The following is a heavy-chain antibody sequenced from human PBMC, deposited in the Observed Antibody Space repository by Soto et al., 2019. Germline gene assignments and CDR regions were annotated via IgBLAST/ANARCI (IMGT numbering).Heavy chain of an antibody. CDR3: ARDWVGGIAARAGVGYYGMDV. CDR2: IIPIFGTA. CDR1: GGTFSSYA. V-gene: IGHV1-69*01. J-gene: IGHJ6*02. Sequence: QVQLVQSGAEVKKPGSSVKVSCKASGGTFSSYAISWVRQAPGQGLEWMGGIIPIFGTANYAQKFQGRVTITADESTSTVYMELSSLRSEDTAVYYCARDWVGGIAARAGVGYYGMDVLGQGTTVTVSS. D-gene: IGHD6-25*01.